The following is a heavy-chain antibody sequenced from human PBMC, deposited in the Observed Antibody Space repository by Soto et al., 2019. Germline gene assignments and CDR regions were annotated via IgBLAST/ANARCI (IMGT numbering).Heavy chain of an antibody. CDR2: IYSGGST. Sequence: GGSLRLSCAASGFTVSSNYMSWVRQAPGKGLEWVSVIYSGGSTYYADSVKGRFTISRDNSKNTLYLQMNSLRAEDTAVYYCASRYSSGWSRAFDIWGQGTMVTVSS. CDR3: ASRYSSGWSRAFDI. V-gene: IGHV3-66*01. D-gene: IGHD6-19*01. CDR1: GFTVSSNY. J-gene: IGHJ3*02.